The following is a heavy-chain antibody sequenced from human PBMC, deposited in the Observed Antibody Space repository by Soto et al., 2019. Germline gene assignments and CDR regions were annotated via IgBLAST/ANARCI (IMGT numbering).Heavy chain of an antibody. J-gene: IGHJ4*02. CDR2: IYYSGST. CDR3: ARLGLGTTLFDY. Sequence: SETLSLTCTVSCGSISSSSYYWGWIRQPPGKGLEWIGSIYYSGSTYYNPSLKSRVTISVDTSKNQFSLKLSSVTAADTAVYYCARLGLGTTLFDYWGQGTLVTVSS. CDR1: CGSISSSSYY. V-gene: IGHV4-39*01.